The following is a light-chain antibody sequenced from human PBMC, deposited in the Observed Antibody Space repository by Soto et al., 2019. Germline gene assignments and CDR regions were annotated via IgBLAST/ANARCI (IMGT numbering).Light chain of an antibody. Sequence: DIQMTQSPSTLSASVGDTVTITCRASQSISSWLAWYQQKPGKATKGLIYDASSLESGVPSMFSGSGSGTESTLTISSLQPDDFATYYCQQYNSYWTCGQGTKVDIK. J-gene: IGKJ1*01. CDR1: QSISSW. CDR3: QQYNSYWT. CDR2: DAS. V-gene: IGKV1-5*01.